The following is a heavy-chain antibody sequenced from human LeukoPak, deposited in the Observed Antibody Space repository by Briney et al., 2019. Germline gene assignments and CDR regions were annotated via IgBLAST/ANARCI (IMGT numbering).Heavy chain of an antibody. Sequence: GGSLRLSCAASGFTFNNYAMTWVRQAPGKGLEWVSAISGSGGTTLYADSVRGRFTISRDNSKSTLYLQMNSLRAEDTAVYYCAKDWQQLDYWGQGTLVTVSS. J-gene: IGHJ4*02. CDR3: AKDWQQLDY. CDR1: GFTFNNYA. D-gene: IGHD6-13*01. V-gene: IGHV3-23*01. CDR2: ISGSGGTT.